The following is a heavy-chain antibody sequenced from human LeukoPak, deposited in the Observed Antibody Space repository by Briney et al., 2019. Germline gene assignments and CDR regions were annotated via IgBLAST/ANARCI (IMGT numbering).Heavy chain of an antibody. J-gene: IGHJ4*02. CDR2: INQDGSEK. CDR1: GFTFSSYW. D-gene: IGHD6-6*01. CDR3: VREGAYSTSSPAGY. V-gene: IGHV3-7*01. Sequence: GGSLRLSCAASGFTFSSYWMSWVRQAPGKRLEWVAHINQDGSEKYYVDSVKGRFIISRDNAKNSLFLPMNILTAEDTAIYYCVREGAYSTSSPAGYWGQGTLVSVSS.